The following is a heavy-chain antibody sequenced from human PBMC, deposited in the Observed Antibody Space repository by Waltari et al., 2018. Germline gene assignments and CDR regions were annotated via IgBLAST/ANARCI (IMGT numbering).Heavy chain of an antibody. CDR1: NGSINSGHW. CDR3: ARDSHY. J-gene: IGHJ4*02. CDR2: IGGLSGNT. Sequence: QVQLQESGPVLAKPSETLSLSCTVPNGSINSGHWWSWIRQSPGIGLEWIGSIGGLSGNTYQNPSLKSRVAISKDTSKNRFFLNLTSVTAADTAVYYCARDSHYWGQGVLVCVSS. V-gene: IGHV4-38-2*02.